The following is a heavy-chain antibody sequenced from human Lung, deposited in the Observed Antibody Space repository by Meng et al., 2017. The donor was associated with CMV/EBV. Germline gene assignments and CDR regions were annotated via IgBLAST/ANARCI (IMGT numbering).Heavy chain of an antibody. CDR3: ARGMNDDFWSGAFDV. V-gene: IGHV1-8*01. D-gene: IGHD3-3*01. Sequence: ASVXVSXKASGYTFTSYDINWVRQAPGQGLEWMGWMNANSGTTGYDQKFEGRVTMTRDTSISSAFMELSSLTSEDTAVYYCARGMNDDFWSGAFDVWGQGPMVAVSS. J-gene: IGHJ3*01. CDR2: MNANSGTT. CDR1: GYTFTSYD.